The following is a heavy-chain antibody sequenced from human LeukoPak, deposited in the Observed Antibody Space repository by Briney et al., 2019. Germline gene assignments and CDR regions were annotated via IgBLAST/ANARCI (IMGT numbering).Heavy chain of an antibody. CDR3: ARGSGYDFWSGLRSYYYYYMDV. CDR2: INHSGST. J-gene: IGHJ6*03. D-gene: IGHD3-3*01. Sequence: PSETLSLTCAVYGGSFSGYYWSWIRQPPGKGLEWIGEINHSGSTNYNPSLNSRVTISVDTSKNQFSLKLSSVTAADTAVYYCARGSGYDFWSGLRSYYYYYMDVWGKGTTVTVSS. V-gene: IGHV4-34*01. CDR1: GGSFSGYY.